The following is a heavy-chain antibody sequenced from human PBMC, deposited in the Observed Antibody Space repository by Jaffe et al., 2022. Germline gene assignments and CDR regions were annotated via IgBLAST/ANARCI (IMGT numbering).Heavy chain of an antibody. D-gene: IGHD3-22*01. J-gene: IGHJ4*02. CDR1: GFSFSVHA. CDR3: AKSCFATIYSSDSCPFES. Sequence: EVQLSESGGGLVQPGGSMRLSCVTSGFSFSVHAVSWVRQAPGTGLEWVSTFSGRYSKTQYAPFVRGRFTVSGDTSKNILYLQMNDLGAGDTAIYYCAKSCFATIYSSDSCPFESWGQGTLVTVSS. CDR2: FSGRYSKT. V-gene: IGHV3-23*01.